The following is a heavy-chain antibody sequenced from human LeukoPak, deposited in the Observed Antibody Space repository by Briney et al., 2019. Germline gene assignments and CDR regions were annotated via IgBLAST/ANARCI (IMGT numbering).Heavy chain of an antibody. V-gene: IGHV4-4*07. Sequence: SETLSLTCTVSGGSISSYYWSWIRQPAGKGLEWIGRLYTSGSTNYNPSLKSRVTMSVDTSKNQFSLKLSSVTAADTAVYYRARGGPYDSGSFYFDYWGQGTLVTVSS. CDR1: GGSISSYY. CDR2: LYTSGST. CDR3: ARGGPYDSGSFYFDY. J-gene: IGHJ4*02. D-gene: IGHD1-26*01.